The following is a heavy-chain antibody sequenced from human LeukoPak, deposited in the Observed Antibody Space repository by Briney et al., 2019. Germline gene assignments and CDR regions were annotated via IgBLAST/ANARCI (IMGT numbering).Heavy chain of an antibody. CDR3: ARDSYCSSTSCWSYYYYGMDV. V-gene: IGHV1-69*13. CDR2: IIPIFGTA. D-gene: IGHD2-2*01. J-gene: IGHJ6*02. CDR1: GGTFSSYA. Sequence: WASVKVSCKASGGTFSSYAISWVRQAPGQGLEWMGGIIPIFGTANYAQKFQGRVTITADESTSTAYMELSSLRSEDTAVYYCARDSYCSSTSCWSYYYYGMDVWGQGTTVTVSS.